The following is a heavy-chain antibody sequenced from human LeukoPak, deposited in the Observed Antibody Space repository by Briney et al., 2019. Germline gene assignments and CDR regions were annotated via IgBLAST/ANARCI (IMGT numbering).Heavy chain of an antibody. V-gene: IGHV4-61*01. CDR1: GGSVRSGSYY. CDR2: IYYSGST. J-gene: IGHJ4*02. D-gene: IGHD6-6*01. Sequence: PSETLSLTCTVSGGSVRSGSYYWSWIRQPPGKGLEWIGNIYYSGSTNYNPSLKSRVTISVDKSKNQFSLKLSSVTAADTAVYYCARVVRRALDYWGQGTLVTVSS. CDR3: ARVVRRALDY.